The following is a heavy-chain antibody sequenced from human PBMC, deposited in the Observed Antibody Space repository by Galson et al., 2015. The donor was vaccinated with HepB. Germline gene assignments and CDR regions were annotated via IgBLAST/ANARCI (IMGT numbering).Heavy chain of an antibody. CDR2: INPNSGGT. D-gene: IGHD2-15*01. CDR3: ARGARLVVAANWFDP. Sequence: SVKVSCKASGYTFTGYYMHWVRQAPGQGLEWMGRINPNSGGTNYAQKFQGRVTMTRDTSISTAYMELSRLRSDDTAVYYCARGARLVVAANWFDPWGQGTLVTVSS. CDR1: GYTFTGYY. J-gene: IGHJ5*02. V-gene: IGHV1-2*06.